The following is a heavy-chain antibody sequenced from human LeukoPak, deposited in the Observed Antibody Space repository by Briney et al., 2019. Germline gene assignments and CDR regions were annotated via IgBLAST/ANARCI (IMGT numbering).Heavy chain of an antibody. V-gene: IGHV4-4*07. CDR2: IYTSGST. CDR1: GGFISSYY. Sequence: PSETLSLTCTVSGGFISSYYWSWIRQPAGKGLEWTGRIYTSGSTNYNPSLKSRVTMSVDTSKNQLSLKLSSVTAADTAVYYCARDGIAAAGTVRFDPWGQGTLVTVSS. J-gene: IGHJ5*02. D-gene: IGHD6-13*01. CDR3: ARDGIAAAGTVRFDP.